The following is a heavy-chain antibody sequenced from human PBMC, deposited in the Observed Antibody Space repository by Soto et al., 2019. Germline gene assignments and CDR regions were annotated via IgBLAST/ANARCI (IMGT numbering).Heavy chain of an antibody. D-gene: IGHD1-26*01. Sequence: SSETLSLTCTVSGGSISSYYWSWIRQPPGKGLEWIGYIYYSGSTNYNPSLKSRVTISVDTSKNQFSLKLSSVTAADTAVYYCARGWDERDNYYYYGMDVWGQGTTVTVSS. V-gene: IGHV4-59*01. CDR1: GGSISSYY. J-gene: IGHJ6*02. CDR3: ARGWDERDNYYYYGMDV. CDR2: IYYSGST.